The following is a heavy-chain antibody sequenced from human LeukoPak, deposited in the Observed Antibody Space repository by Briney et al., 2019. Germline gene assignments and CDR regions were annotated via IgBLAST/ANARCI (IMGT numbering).Heavy chain of an antibody. CDR1: GGSISSYY. CDR3: ATDGKAARPNYYYYYVDV. D-gene: IGHD6-6*01. V-gene: IGHV4-59*01. Sequence: SETLSLTCTVSGGSISSYYWSWIRQPPGKGLEWIGYIYYSGSTNYNPSLKSRVTISVDTSKNQFSLKLSSVTAADTAVYYCATDGKAARPNYYYYYVDVWGKGTPVTVSS. J-gene: IGHJ6*03. CDR2: IYYSGST.